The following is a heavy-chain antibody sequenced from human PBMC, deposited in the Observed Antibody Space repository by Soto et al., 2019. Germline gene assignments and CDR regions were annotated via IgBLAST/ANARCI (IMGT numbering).Heavy chain of an antibody. Sequence: QVQLQESGPGLVKPSETLSLTCTVSGGSISGYFWSWIRQPPGKGLQWIGNIYNSGNTDYNPSLMSRVTISVDTSRNQVPLNLTSMTAADTAVYFCAAPPRYWGQGILVAVSS. CDR3: AAPPRY. D-gene: IGHD6-6*01. J-gene: IGHJ4*02. V-gene: IGHV4-59*01. CDR2: IYNSGNT. CDR1: GGSISGYF.